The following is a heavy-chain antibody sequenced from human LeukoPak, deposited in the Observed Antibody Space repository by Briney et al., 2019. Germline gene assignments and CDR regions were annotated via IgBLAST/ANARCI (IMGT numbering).Heavy chain of an antibody. J-gene: IGHJ4*02. Sequence: PGGSLRLSCAASGFTFSSYGMHWIRQAPGKGLEWVAFIRNDGSITNNADSVKGRFTISRDNSKNTLYLQMNSLRADDTAVYYCAKDTPLCYFDYWGQGTLVTVSS. D-gene: IGHD3-16*01. CDR3: AKDTPLCYFDY. CDR2: IRNDGSIT. V-gene: IGHV3-30*02. CDR1: GFTFSSYG.